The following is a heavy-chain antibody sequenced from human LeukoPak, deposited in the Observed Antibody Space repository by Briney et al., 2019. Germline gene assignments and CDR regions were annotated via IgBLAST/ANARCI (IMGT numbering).Heavy chain of an antibody. CDR2: FDPEDGET. J-gene: IGHJ6*02. V-gene: IGHV1-24*01. CDR3: ATSVRPRDYYYGMDV. Sequence: GASVKVSCKGSGYTLSNHAFSWVRQAPGKGLEWMGGFDPEDGETIYAQKFQGRVTMTEDTSTDTAYMELSSLRSEDTAVYYCATSVRPRDYYYGMDVWGQGTTVTVSS. CDR1: GYTLSNHA.